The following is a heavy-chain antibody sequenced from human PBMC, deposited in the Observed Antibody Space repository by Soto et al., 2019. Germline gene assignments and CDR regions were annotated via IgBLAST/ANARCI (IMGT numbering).Heavy chain of an antibody. CDR1: GFTFSSYA. Sequence: QVQLVEFGGGVVQPGRSLRLSCAASGFTFSSYAMHWVRQAPGKGLEWVAVISYDGSNKYYADSVKGRFTISRDNSKNTLYLQMNSLRAEDTAVYYCARGRMTTVAAPFDPWGQGTLVTVSS. CDR3: ARGRMTTVAAPFDP. CDR2: ISYDGSNK. V-gene: IGHV3-30-3*01. D-gene: IGHD4-4*01. J-gene: IGHJ5*02.